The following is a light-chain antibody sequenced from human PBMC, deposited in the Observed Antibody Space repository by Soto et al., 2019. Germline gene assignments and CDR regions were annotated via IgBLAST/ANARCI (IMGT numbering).Light chain of an antibody. V-gene: IGKV3-20*01. CDR3: QQYGSSPL. Sequence: EIVLTQSPGTLSLSPGERATHSCRASQSVSSSYLAWYQQKPGQAPRLLIYGASSRATGIPDRFSGSGSGTDFTLTISRLEPEDFAVYYCQQYGSSPLFGPGTKVDIK. J-gene: IGKJ3*01. CDR2: GAS. CDR1: QSVSSSY.